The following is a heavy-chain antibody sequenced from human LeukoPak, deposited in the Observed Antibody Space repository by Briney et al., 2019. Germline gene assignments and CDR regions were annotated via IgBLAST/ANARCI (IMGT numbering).Heavy chain of an antibody. CDR3: ARDRGAVAGTDY. CDR2: IYYSGST. CDR1: GVSVSSGSYY. D-gene: IGHD6-19*01. Sequence: PSETLSLTCTVSGVSVSSGSYYWSWLRQPPGKGLEWIGYIYYSGSTNYNPSLKSRVTISVDTSKNQFSLKLSSVTAADTAVYFCARDRGAVAGTDYWGQGTLVTVSS. J-gene: IGHJ4*02. V-gene: IGHV4-61*01.